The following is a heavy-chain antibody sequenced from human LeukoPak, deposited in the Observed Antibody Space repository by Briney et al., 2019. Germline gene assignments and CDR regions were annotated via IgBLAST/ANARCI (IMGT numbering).Heavy chain of an antibody. CDR1: GFTFSSYS. V-gene: IGHV3-21*01. D-gene: IGHD5-18*01. CDR2: ISSSSSYI. CDR3: ARVVERGYSYGLYYYYYYMDV. J-gene: IGHJ6*03. Sequence: GGYLRLSCAASGFTFSSYSMNWVRQAPGKGLEWVSSISSSSSYIYYADSVKGRFTISRDNAKNSLYLQMNSLRAEDTAVYYCARVVERGYSYGLYYYYYYMDVWGKGTTVTVSS.